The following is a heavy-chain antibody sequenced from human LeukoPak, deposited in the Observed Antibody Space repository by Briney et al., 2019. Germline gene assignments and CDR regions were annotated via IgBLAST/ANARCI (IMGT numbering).Heavy chain of an antibody. J-gene: IGHJ4*02. CDR2: ISDTGRT. D-gene: IGHD3-10*01. V-gene: IGHV4-59*08. CDR1: GGSISNYY. Sequence: KPSETLSLTCTVSGGSISNYYWSWIQQPPGKGLESIGYISDTGRTNYNPSLKSRVIISVDTSKNQFSLKLNSVTAADTALYYCARHLYGSGLFDFWGQGTLVTVSS. CDR3: ARHLYGSGLFDF.